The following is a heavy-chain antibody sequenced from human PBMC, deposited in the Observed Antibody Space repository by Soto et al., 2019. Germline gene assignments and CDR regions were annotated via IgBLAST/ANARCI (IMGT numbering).Heavy chain of an antibody. CDR3: ATDLPLNYYGSGYAY. CDR2: SDPEDGET. Sequence: ASVKVSCKVSGYTLTELSMHWVRQAPGKGLEWMGGSDPEDGETIYAQKFQGRVTMTEDTSTDTAYMELSSLRSEDTAVYYCATDLPLNYYGSGYAYWGQGTLVTVSS. CDR1: GYTLTELS. D-gene: IGHD3-10*01. J-gene: IGHJ4*02. V-gene: IGHV1-24*01.